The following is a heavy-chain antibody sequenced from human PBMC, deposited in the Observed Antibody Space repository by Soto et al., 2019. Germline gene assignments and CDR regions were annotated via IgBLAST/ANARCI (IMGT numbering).Heavy chain of an antibody. J-gene: IGHJ6*02. D-gene: IGHD3-3*01. V-gene: IGHV3-30-3*01. CDR3: ARLQVDFSSGYHPYYSSGLDV. CDR1: GFTFSGYA. CDR2: TSYDGSNK. Sequence: GGSLRLCCAASGFTFSGYAMYWVRQAPGKGLECVAVTSYDGSNKYYADSVKGRFTISRDNSKNTLYLQMNSLRAEHTAVYYCARLQVDFSSGYHPYYSSGLDVWAQGTTLTVSS.